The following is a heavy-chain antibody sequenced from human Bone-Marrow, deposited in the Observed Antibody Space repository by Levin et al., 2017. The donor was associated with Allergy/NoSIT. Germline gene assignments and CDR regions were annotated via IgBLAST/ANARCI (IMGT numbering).Heavy chain of an antibody. V-gene: IGHV3-48*04. CDR2: ISSSSSTI. D-gene: IGHD3-3*01. Sequence: GGSLRLSCAASGFTFSSYSMNWVRQAPGKGLEWVSYISSSSSTIYYADSVKGRFTISRDNAKNSLYLQMNSLRAEDTAVYYCARVGRYDFWSGTSPNDAFDIWGQGTMVTVSS. J-gene: IGHJ3*02. CDR1: GFTFSSYS. CDR3: ARVGRYDFWSGTSPNDAFDI.